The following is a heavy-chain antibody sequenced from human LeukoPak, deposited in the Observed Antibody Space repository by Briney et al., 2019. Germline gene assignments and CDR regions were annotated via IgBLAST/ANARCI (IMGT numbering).Heavy chain of an antibody. CDR1: GFTFSSYW. Sequence: GGSLRLSCAASGFTFSSYWMHWVRQAPGQGLVWVSRINTGGSSTDYADSVKGRFTISRDNAKNTLYLQMNSLRAEDAAVYYCPRDLRGRDDYWGQGILVIVSS. D-gene: IGHD5-24*01. J-gene: IGHJ4*02. CDR2: INTGGSST. CDR3: PRDLRGRDDY. V-gene: IGHV3-74*01.